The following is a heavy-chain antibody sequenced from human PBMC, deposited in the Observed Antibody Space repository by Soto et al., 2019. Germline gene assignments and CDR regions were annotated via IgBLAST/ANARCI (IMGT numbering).Heavy chain of an antibody. D-gene: IGHD5-18*01. CDR3: ARGPNGGGYSYGPYYYYYYMDV. Sequence: ASVKVSCKASGYTFTSYDINWVRQATGQGLEWMGWMNPNSGNTGYAQKFQGRVTMTRNTSISTAYMELSSLRSEDTAVYYCARGPNGGGYSYGPYYYYYYMDVWGKGTTVTVSS. CDR2: MNPNSGNT. V-gene: IGHV1-8*01. J-gene: IGHJ6*03. CDR1: GYTFTSYD.